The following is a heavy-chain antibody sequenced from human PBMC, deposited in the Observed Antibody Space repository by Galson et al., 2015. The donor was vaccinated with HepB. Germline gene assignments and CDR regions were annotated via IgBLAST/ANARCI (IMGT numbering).Heavy chain of an antibody. D-gene: IGHD3-22*01. Sequence: VKVSCKASGYTFTGYYMHWVRQAPGQGLEWMGWINPNSGGTNYAQKFQGWVTMTRDTSISTAYMELSRLRSDDTAVYYCARGGGSLDYYDSSGYYYVESANAFDIWGQGTMVTVSS. CDR2: INPNSGGT. CDR1: GYTFTGYY. V-gene: IGHV1-2*04. CDR3: ARGGGSLDYYDSSGYYYVESANAFDI. J-gene: IGHJ3*02.